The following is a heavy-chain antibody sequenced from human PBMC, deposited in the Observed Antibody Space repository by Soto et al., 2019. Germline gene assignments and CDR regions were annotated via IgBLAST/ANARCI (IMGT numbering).Heavy chain of an antibody. J-gene: IGHJ6*03. CDR1: GGSFSGYY. Sequence: SETLSLTCAVYGGSFSGYYWSWIRQPPGKGLEWIGEINHSGSANYNPSLKSRVTISVDTSKNQFSLKLSSVTAADTAVYYCARSKLGYCSRTSCPKIYCYYYMDVWGKGTTVTVSS. CDR2: INHSGSA. V-gene: IGHV4-34*01. CDR3: ARSKLGYCSRTSCPKIYCYYYMDV. D-gene: IGHD2-2*01.